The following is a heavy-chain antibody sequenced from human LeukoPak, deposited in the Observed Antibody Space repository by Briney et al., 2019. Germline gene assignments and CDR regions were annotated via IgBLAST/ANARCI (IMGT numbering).Heavy chain of an antibody. V-gene: IGHV4-34*01. CDR2: INHSGST. CDR3: ASLRDWGLGY. D-gene: IGHD7-27*01. J-gene: IGHJ4*02. CDR1: GGSFSGYY. Sequence: PSETLSLTCAVYGGSFSGYYWSWIRQPPGKGLEWIGEINHSGSTNYNPSLKSRVTISVDTSKNQFSLKLSSVTAADTAVYYCASLRDWGLGYWGQGTLVTVSS.